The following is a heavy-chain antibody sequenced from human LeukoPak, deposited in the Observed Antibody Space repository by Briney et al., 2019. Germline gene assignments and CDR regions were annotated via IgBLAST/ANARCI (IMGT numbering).Heavy chain of an antibody. Sequence: GASVKVSCKASGYTFTGYYMHWVRQAPGQGLEWMGWINPNSGGTNYVQKFQGRVTMTRDTSISTAYMELSRLRSDDTAVYYCARAYGDYYYYYMDVWGKGTAVTISS. J-gene: IGHJ6*03. D-gene: IGHD4-17*01. CDR3: ARAYGDYYYYYMDV. CDR2: INPNSGGT. CDR1: GYTFTGYY. V-gene: IGHV1-2*02.